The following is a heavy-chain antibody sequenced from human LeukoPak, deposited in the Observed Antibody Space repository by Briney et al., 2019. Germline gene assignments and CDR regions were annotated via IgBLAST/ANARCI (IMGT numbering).Heavy chain of an antibody. CDR1: GGSISSYY. CDR3: AGINSSSWYPYYYYMDV. CDR2: IYTSGST. V-gene: IGHV4-4*07. J-gene: IGHJ6*03. Sequence: SETLSLTCTVSGGSISSYYWSWIRQPAGKGLEWIGRIYTSGSTNYNPSLKSRVTMSVDTSKNQFSLKLSSVTAADTAVYYCAGINSSSWYPYYYYMDVWGKGTTVTVSS. D-gene: IGHD6-13*01.